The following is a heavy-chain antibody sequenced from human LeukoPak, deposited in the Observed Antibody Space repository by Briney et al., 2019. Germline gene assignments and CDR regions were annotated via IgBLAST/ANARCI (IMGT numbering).Heavy chain of an antibody. V-gene: IGHV3-74*01. J-gene: IGHJ4*02. CDR1: GFTFSNYW. CDR2: ISSDGSST. CDR3: AKGGIVGTTQPYFDY. D-gene: IGHD1-26*01. Sequence: PGGSLILSCAASGFTFSNYWMHWVRQAPGKGLVWVSRISSDGSSTNYADSVKGRFTISRDNAKNTLYLQMNSLRAEDTAVYYCAKGGIVGTTQPYFDYWGQGTLVTVSS.